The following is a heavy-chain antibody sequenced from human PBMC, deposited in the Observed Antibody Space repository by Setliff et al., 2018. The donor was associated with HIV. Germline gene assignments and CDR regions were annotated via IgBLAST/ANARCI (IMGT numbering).Heavy chain of an antibody. J-gene: IGHJ4*02. Sequence: SVKVSCKASEDTFNSYTIHWVRQTPGQGLEWMGRTTPVLSMSNFALKFQGRGSIFADKSTSTAYLGLNGLTSEDTAIYYCATSFGSGVAPFDNWGQGTLVTVSS. CDR1: EDTFNSYT. V-gene: IGHV1-69*02. CDR2: TTPVLSMS. D-gene: IGHD3-10*01. CDR3: ATSFGSGVAPFDN.